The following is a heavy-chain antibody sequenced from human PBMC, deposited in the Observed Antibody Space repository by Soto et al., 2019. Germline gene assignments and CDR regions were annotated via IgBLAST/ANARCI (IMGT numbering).Heavy chain of an antibody. CDR2: IIPIFGTA. Sequence: ASVKVSCKASGGTFSSYAISWVRQAPGQGLEWMGGIIPIFGTANYAQTFQGRVTITADESTSTAYMELSSLRSEDTAVYYCARTIAIVVVPAAHNSYGMDVWGQETTFSVPS. CDR3: ARTIAIVVVPAAHNSYGMDV. D-gene: IGHD2-2*01. J-gene: IGHJ6*01. CDR1: GGTFSSYA. V-gene: IGHV1-69*13.